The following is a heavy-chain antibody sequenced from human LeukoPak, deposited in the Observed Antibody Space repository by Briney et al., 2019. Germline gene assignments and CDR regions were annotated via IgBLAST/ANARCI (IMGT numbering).Heavy chain of an antibody. D-gene: IGHD3-10*01. Sequence: ASVKVSCKASGYTFTGYYMHWVRQAPGQGLEWMGWINPNSGGTNYAQKFQGRVTMTRDTSISTAYMELSRLRSDDTAVYYCARPKRGLYLASGTYSYYYYIDVWGKGATVTVPS. CDR1: GYTFTGYY. J-gene: IGHJ6*03. V-gene: IGHV1-2*02. CDR3: ARPKRGLYLASGTYSYYYYIDV. CDR2: INPNSGGT.